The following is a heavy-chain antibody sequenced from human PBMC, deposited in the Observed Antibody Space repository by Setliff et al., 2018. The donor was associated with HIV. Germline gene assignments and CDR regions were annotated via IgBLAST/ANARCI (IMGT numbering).Heavy chain of an antibody. J-gene: IGHJ6*02. V-gene: IGHV4-4*02. D-gene: IGHD3-3*01. Sequence: PSETLSLTCAVSGGSISSSNWWSWVRQPPGKGLEWIGEIYHSGSTNYNPSLKSRVTISVDKSKNQFSLKLSSVTAADTAVYYCATRPSRGEWLLQYYYYYYGMDVWGQGTTVTVSS. CDR1: GGSISSSNW. CDR3: ATRPSRGEWLLQYYYYYYGMDV. CDR2: IYHSGST.